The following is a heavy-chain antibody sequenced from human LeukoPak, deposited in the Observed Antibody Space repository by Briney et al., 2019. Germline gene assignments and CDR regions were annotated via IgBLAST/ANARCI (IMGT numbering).Heavy chain of an antibody. CDR1: GYTFTDYY. J-gene: IGHJ3*02. CDR2: INTNSGGT. CDR3: ARAGYYYDSSGLLLADAFDI. D-gene: IGHD3-22*01. Sequence: ASVKVSCKASGYTFTDYYMHWVRQAPGQGLEWMGWINTNSGGTNHAQKFQGRVTMTRGTSISTAYVELSRLRPDDTAVYYCARAGYYYDSSGLLLADAFDIWGQGTMVTVSS. V-gene: IGHV1-2*02.